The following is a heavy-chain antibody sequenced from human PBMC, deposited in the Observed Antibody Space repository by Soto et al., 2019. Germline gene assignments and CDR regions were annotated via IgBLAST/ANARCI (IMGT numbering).Heavy chain of an antibody. V-gene: IGHV5-51*01. Sequence: PGESLKISCKGSGYSFTSYWIGWVRQMPGKGLEWMGIIYPGDSDTRYSPSFQGQVTIPADKSISTAYLQWSSLKASDTAMYYCARHPPYDFWSGYYTEGDDYYYGMDVWGQGTTVTVSS. D-gene: IGHD3-3*01. CDR3: ARHPPYDFWSGYYTEGDDYYYGMDV. CDR2: IYPGDSDT. CDR1: GYSFTSYW. J-gene: IGHJ6*02.